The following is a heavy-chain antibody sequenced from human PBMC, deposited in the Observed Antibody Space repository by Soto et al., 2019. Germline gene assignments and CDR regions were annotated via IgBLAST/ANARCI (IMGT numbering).Heavy chain of an antibody. D-gene: IGHD3-22*01. J-gene: IGHJ4*02. CDR3: ARAIGYYYDSSGYYFGTPKFDY. V-gene: IGHV4-31*03. Sequence: PSETLSLTCTVSGGSISSGGYYWSWIRQHPGKGLEWIGYIYYSGSTYYNPSLKSRVTISVDTSKNQFSLKLSSVTAADMAVYYCARAIGYYYDSSGYYFGTPKFDYWGQGTLVTVSS. CDR2: IYYSGST. CDR1: GGSISSGGYY.